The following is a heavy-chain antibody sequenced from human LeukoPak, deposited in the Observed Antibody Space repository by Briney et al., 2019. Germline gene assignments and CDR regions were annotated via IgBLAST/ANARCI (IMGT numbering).Heavy chain of an antibody. V-gene: IGHV3-30-3*01. D-gene: IGHD6-19*01. Sequence: GGSLSRSRAASGFTFSNYAMHWVRQAPGKGLEWVAFISFDGSDKYYADSVKGRFTISRDNSKNTLYLQMNSLRAEDTAVYYCARDQPGTYTLSSTWGQGTLVSVSS. CDR1: GFTFSNYA. CDR3: ARDQPGTYTLSST. CDR2: ISFDGSDK. J-gene: IGHJ5*02.